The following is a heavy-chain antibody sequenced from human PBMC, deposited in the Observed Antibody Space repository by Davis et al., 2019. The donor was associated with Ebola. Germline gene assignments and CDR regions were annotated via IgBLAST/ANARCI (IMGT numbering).Heavy chain of an antibody. J-gene: IGHJ4*02. CDR2: ISSNGGST. CDR3: ARRYNWNYVDY. CDR1: GFTFSSYA. D-gene: IGHD1-20*01. V-gene: IGHV3-64*04. Sequence: PGGSLRLSCSASGFTFSSYAMHWVRQAPGKGLEYVSAISSNGGSTYYADSVKGRFTISRDNSKNTLYLQMNSLRAEDTAVYYCARRYNWNYVDYWGQGTLVTVSS.